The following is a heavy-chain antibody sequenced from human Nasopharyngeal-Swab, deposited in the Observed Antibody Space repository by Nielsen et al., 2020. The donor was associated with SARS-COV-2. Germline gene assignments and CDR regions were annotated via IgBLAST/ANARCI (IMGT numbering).Heavy chain of an antibody. J-gene: IGHJ6*02. CDR3: ASPDLIQLWPGYDYYGMDV. D-gene: IGHD5-18*01. Sequence: GESLKISCAASGFTFSSYAMSWVRQAPGKGLEWVSVIYSGGSSTSYADSVKGRFTISRDNSKNTLYLQMNSLRAEDTAVYYCASPDLIQLWPGYDYYGMDVWGQGTTVTVSS. CDR2: IYSGGSST. V-gene: IGHV3-23*03. CDR1: GFTFSSYA.